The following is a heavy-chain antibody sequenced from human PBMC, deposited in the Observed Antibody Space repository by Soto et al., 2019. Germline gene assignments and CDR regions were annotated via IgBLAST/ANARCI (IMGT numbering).Heavy chain of an antibody. CDR2: IKSKTDGGTA. CDR3: TTPYYLARGVRFLEWLSRSHGMDV. CDR1: GFTFSNAW. J-gene: IGHJ6*04. V-gene: IGHV3-15*07. Sequence: GGSLRLSCAASGFTFSNAWMNWVRQAPGKGLEWVGRIKSKTDGGTADYAAPVKGRFTISRDDSKNTLYLQMNSLKTEDTAVYYCTTPYYLARGVRFLEWLSRSHGMDVWGKGNTVSVCS. D-gene: IGHD3-3*01.